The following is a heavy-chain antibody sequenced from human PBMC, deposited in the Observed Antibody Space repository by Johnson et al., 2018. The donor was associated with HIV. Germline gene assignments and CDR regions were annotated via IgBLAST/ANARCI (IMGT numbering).Heavy chain of an antibody. D-gene: IGHD4-17*01. Sequence: QVQLVESGGGVVQPGRSLRLSCAASGFSFSTYDVHWVRQAPGKGLEWVAFIRYDGNNKFYADSVKGRFTISRDNAKNTLYLQMNSLRSEDTAVYYCARDYGDDEVPDAFDIWGQGTMVTVSS. CDR3: ARDYGDDEVPDAFDI. V-gene: IGHV3-30*02. CDR2: IRYDGNNK. J-gene: IGHJ3*02. CDR1: GFSFSTYD.